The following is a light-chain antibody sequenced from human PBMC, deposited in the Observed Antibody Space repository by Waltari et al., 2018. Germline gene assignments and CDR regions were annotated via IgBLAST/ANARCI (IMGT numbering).Light chain of an antibody. Sequence: DIVMTQTPLSLPVTLGEPASISCRSSQSLLDSEDGNTYLEWYLQKPGQSPQLLIYEVSNRASGVPARFSGSGSDTDFTLKISRVEAEDVGVYYCMQALEFPRTFGQGTKVEIK. CDR1: QSLLDSEDGNTY. CDR3: MQALEFPRT. CDR2: EVS. V-gene: IGKV2-40*01. J-gene: IGKJ1*01.